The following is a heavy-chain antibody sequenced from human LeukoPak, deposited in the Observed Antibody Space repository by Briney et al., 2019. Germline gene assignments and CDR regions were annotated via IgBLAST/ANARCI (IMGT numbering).Heavy chain of an antibody. J-gene: IGHJ4*02. Sequence: GGSLRLSCAASGFTLSSYYMNWVRQAPGKGLEWVSSISSSSSYIYYADSVKGRFTISRDNAKNSLYLQMNSLRAEDTAVYYCARPTSRGIAAAGFDYWGQGTLVTVSS. CDR3: ARPTSRGIAAAGFDY. CDR1: GFTLSSYY. CDR2: ISSSSSYI. D-gene: IGHD6-13*01. V-gene: IGHV3-21*01.